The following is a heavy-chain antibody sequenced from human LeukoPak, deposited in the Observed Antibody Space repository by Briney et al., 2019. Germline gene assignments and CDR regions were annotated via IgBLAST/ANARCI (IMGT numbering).Heavy chain of an antibody. CDR3: ARHRSRMVRGGDGFDP. CDR1: GYTFNSYG. CDR2: ISTYNGNT. J-gene: IGHJ5*02. Sequence: ASVKVSCKASGYTFNSYGISWVRQAPGQGLEWMGWISTYNGNTNYAQNLQGRVTMTTDTSTSTAYMELRSLRSDDTAVYYCARHRSRMVRGGDGFDPWGQGTLVTVSS. V-gene: IGHV1-18*01. D-gene: IGHD3-10*01.